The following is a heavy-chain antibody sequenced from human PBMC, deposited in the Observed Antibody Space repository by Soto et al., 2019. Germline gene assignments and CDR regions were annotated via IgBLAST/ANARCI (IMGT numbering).Heavy chain of an antibody. CDR1: GGSFSGYC. CDR2: INDSGGT. V-gene: IGHV4-34*01. Sequence: QVQLQQWGAGLLKPSEPLSLNCAVYGGSFSGYCWSWIRQPPGKGLEWIGEINDSGGTNYNPSLKSRVSISVDTSKNQFSLNLSSVTAADTAVYHCARGRKAYSSSWYVDWGQGTLVTVSS. J-gene: IGHJ4*02. CDR3: ARGRKAYSSSWYVD. D-gene: IGHD6-13*01.